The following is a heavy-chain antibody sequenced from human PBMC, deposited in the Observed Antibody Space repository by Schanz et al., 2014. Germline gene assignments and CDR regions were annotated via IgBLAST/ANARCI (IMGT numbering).Heavy chain of an antibody. CDR1: GFTLSNYA. J-gene: IGHJ3*02. CDR3: AKGRFGELSAFDT. CDR2: ISGSGGST. Sequence: EMQLLESGGGLAQPGGSLRLSCAASGFTLSNYAMSWVRQAPGKGLEWVSAISGSGGSTYYADSVKGRFTISRDNSKNTLYLQMNSLRAEDTAVYYCAKGRFGELSAFDTWGQGTMVTVSS. V-gene: IGHV3-23*01. D-gene: IGHD3-10*01.